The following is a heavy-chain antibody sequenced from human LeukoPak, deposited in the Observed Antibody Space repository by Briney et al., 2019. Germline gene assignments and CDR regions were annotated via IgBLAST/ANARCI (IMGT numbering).Heavy chain of an antibody. CDR3: ARDREDSSSYYYYMDV. J-gene: IGHJ6*03. CDR2: ISGSGGST. V-gene: IGHV3-23*01. D-gene: IGHD6-6*01. CDR1: GFTFSSYA. Sequence: GGSLRLSCAASGFTFSSYAMSWVRQAPGKGLEWVSAISGSGGSTYYADSVKGRFTISRDNAKNSLYLQMNSLRAEDTAVYYCARDREDSSSYYYYMDVWGKGTTVTVSS.